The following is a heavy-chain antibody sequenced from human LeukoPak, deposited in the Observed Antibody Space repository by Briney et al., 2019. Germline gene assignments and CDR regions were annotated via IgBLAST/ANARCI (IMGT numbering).Heavy chain of an antibody. CDR1: GYTFTSYE. CDR3: ARGGITMIVPGGTSWFDP. V-gene: IGHV1-8*01. J-gene: IGHJ5*02. CDR2: MNPNSGDT. D-gene: IGHD3-22*01. Sequence: ASVKVSCKSSGYTFTSYEINWVRQATGQGLEWMGWMNPNSGDTGYAQKFQGRVTMTRDTSISTAYMELSRLRSDDTAVYYCARGGITMIVPGGTSWFDPWGQGTLVTVSS.